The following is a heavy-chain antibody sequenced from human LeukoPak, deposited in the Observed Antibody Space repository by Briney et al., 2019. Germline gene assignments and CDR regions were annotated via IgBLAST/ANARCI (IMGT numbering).Heavy chain of an antibody. CDR1: GGSMSSGGYY. D-gene: IGHD3-10*01. CDR3: ARDIVGGSGSGSMDV. J-gene: IGHJ6*02. CDR2: IYYSGST. V-gene: IGHV4-31*03. Sequence: PSQTLSLTCTVSGGSMSSGGYYWSWIRQHPGKGLEWIGYIYYSGSTYYNPSLKSRVTISVDTSKNQFSLNLSSATAADTAVYYCARDIVGGSGSGSMDVWGQGTTVTVSS.